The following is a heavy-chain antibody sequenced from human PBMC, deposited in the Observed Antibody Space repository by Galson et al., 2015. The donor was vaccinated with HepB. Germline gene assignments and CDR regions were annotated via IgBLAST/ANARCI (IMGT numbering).Heavy chain of an antibody. Sequence: SLRLSCAASGFTFSSHGMHWVRQAPGKGLEWVAVIWYDGSNKYYADSVKGRFTISRDNSKNTLYLQMNSLRAEDTAVYYCATNPPTVTTSYYYYGMDVWGQGTTVTVSS. CDR3: ATNPPTVTTSYYYYGMDV. V-gene: IGHV3-33*01. D-gene: IGHD4-17*01. J-gene: IGHJ6*02. CDR1: GFTFSSHG. CDR2: IWYDGSNK.